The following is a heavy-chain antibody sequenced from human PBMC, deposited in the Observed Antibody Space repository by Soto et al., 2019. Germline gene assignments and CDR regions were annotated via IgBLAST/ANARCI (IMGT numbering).Heavy chain of an antibody. CDR1: GFSLSTSGVG. V-gene: IGHV2-5*02. Sequence: QITLKESGPTLVKPTQTLTLTCTFSGFSLSTSGVGVGWIRQPPGKALDWLALIYWDDDKRYSPSLKSRLTITKDTSKNQMVLTMTNMDPVDTATYYCARQASLGSGYYFVHWGQGTLVTVSS. CDR2: IYWDDDK. J-gene: IGHJ4*02. CDR3: ARQASLGSGYYFVH. D-gene: IGHD3-22*01.